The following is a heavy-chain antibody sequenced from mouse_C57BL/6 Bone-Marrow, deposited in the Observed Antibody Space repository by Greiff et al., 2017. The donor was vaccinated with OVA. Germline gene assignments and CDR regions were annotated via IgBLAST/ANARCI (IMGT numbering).Heavy chain of an antibody. J-gene: IGHJ1*03. CDR1: GYTFTDYE. CDR2: IDPETGGT. D-gene: IGHD1-1*01. V-gene: IGHV1-15*01. Sequence: QVQLQQSGAELVRPGASVTLSCKASGYTFTDYEMHWVKQTPVHGLEWIGAIDPETGGTAYNQKFKGKAILTADKSSSTAYMELRSLTSEDSAVYYCTNHYYGSSYWYFDVWGTGTTVTVSS. CDR3: TNHYYGSSYWYFDV.